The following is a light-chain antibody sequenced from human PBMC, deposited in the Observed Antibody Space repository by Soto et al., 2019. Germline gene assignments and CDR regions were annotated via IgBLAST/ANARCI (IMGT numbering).Light chain of an antibody. Sequence: QSALTQPASVSGSPGQSITISCTRTSSDVGSYNLVSWYQQHPGKAPKLILYEVNQRPSGVSNRFSGSKSGNTASLTISGLQPEDEADYYCCSYASSSTYVFGTGTKVTVL. CDR1: SSDVGSYNL. J-gene: IGLJ1*01. V-gene: IGLV2-23*02. CDR2: EVN. CDR3: CSYASSSTYV.